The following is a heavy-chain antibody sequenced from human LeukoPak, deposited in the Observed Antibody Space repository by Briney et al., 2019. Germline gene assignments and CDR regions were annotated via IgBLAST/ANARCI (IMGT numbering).Heavy chain of an antibody. Sequence: GGSLRLSRAASGFTFNTYSMHWARQTPGKGLEWVAVISYDETKKYYADSVQGRFTISRDNSRNTLYLQMSSLRPDDTAVYYCVRGSVWQVDLSPDDAFDIWGQGTMGTVSS. CDR1: GFTFNTYS. CDR3: VRGSVWQVDLSPDDAFDI. V-gene: IGHV3-30*04. CDR2: ISYDETKK. J-gene: IGHJ3*02. D-gene: IGHD5-12*01.